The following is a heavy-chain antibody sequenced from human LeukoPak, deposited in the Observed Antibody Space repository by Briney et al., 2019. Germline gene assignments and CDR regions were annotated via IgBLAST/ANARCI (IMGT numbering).Heavy chain of an antibody. J-gene: IGHJ6*04. D-gene: IGHD2-15*01. CDR3: AKGTDIVVVDYGMDV. V-gene: IGHV3-23*01. Sequence: GGSLRLSCAASGFTFSSYAMSWVRQAPGKGLEWVSDISGSGGSTYYADSVKGRFTISRDNSKNTLYLQMNSLRAEDTAVYYCAKGTDIVVVDYGMDVWGKGTTVTVSS. CDR2: ISGSGGST. CDR1: GFTFSSYA.